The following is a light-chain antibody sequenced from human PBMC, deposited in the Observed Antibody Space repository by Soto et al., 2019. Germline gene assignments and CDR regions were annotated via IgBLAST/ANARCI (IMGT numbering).Light chain of an antibody. V-gene: IGKV4-1*01. Sequence: DIVMTQSPDSLAVSLGERATINCKSSQSVLYSPNNKNYLAWYQKKAGQPPRLLIYWASTRESGVPDRFSGSGSGTEFTLTISSLQAEDVAEYYCQQYYDTPRTFGQGTKVELK. CDR3: QQYYDTPRT. CDR1: QSVLYSPNNKNY. CDR2: WAS. J-gene: IGKJ1*01.